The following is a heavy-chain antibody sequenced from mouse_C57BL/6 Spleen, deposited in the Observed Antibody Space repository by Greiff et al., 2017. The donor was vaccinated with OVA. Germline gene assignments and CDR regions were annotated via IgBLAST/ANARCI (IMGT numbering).Heavy chain of an antibody. V-gene: IGHV5-17*01. D-gene: IGHD1-2*01. J-gene: IGHJ2*01. Sequence: EVQVVESGGGLVKPGGSLKLSCAASGFTFSDYGMHWVRQAPEKGLEWVAYISSGSSTIYYADTVKGRLTISRDNAKNTLFMQMTSLRSEDTAMYYCARPRDGYYFDYWGQGTTLTVSS. CDR2: ISSGSSTI. CDR3: ARPRDGYYFDY. CDR1: GFTFSDYG.